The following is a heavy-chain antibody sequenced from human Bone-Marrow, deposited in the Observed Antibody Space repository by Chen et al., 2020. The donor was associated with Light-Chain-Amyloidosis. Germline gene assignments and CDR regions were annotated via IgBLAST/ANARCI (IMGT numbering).Heavy chain of an antibody. CDR1: GGSFNDYY. CDR2: INHSGKS. CDR3: ARGIDY. J-gene: IGHJ4*02. Sequence: QVHLQQWGAGLLKPSETLSLTRGVYGGSFNDYYMTWFRQPPGKGLEWIGEINHSGKSNLNPSLSGRVTMSIDAAKRQFSLEVTSLTAADTAMYYCARGIDYWGQGTLVTVSS. V-gene: IGHV4-34*01.